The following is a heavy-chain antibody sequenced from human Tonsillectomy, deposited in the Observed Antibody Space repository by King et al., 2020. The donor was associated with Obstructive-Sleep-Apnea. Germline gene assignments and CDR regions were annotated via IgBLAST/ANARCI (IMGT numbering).Heavy chain of an antibody. Sequence: VQLVQSGAEVRKPGSSVTVSCKASGGTFTNYAITWVRQAPGQGLEWMGGIMPVANVVKLAQKFQDRVTITADRSTSTAYMELGSLTKEDTAVYYCAGTPPPVAVPDSSLWEHFFRYALDVWGQGTTVTVSS. D-gene: IGHD1-26*01. CDR3: AGTPPPVAVPDSSLWEHFFRYALDV. V-gene: IGHV1-69*04. CDR1: GGTFTNYA. CDR2: IMPVANVV. J-gene: IGHJ6*02.